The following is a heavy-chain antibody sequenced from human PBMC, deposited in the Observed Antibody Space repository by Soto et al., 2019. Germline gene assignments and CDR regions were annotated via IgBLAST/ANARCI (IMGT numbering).Heavy chain of an antibody. Sequence: ASVKVSCKASGYTFTGYYMHWVRQAPGQGLEWMGWINPNSGGTNYAQKFQGWVTMTRDTSISTAYMELSRLRSDDTAVYYCARGPQLGYDAFDIWGQGTMVTVSS. D-gene: IGHD1-1*01. CDR1: GYTFTGYY. V-gene: IGHV1-2*04. CDR2: INPNSGGT. J-gene: IGHJ3*02. CDR3: ARGPQLGYDAFDI.